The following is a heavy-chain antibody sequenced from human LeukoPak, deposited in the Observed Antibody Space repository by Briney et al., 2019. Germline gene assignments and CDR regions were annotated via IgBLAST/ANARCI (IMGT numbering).Heavy chain of an antibody. CDR3: AKDRSTYYYDSSGYYPDAFDI. Sequence: GGSLRLSCAASGFTFSSYGMHWVRQAPGKGLEWVAVISYEGSNKYYADSVKGRFTISRDNSKNTLYLQMNSLRAEDTAVYYCAKDRSTYYYDSSGYYPDAFDIWGQGTMVTVSS. CDR2: ISYEGSNK. V-gene: IGHV3-30*18. J-gene: IGHJ3*02. D-gene: IGHD3-22*01. CDR1: GFTFSSYG.